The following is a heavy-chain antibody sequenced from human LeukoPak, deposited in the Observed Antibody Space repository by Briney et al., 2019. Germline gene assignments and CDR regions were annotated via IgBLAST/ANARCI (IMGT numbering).Heavy chain of an antibody. D-gene: IGHD1-14*01. CDR3: VRKNRDFNAAFDI. Sequence: GGSLRLSRTDSGYTVSNNYLSCVPHTPGRGLEWVSIRYSEWNTKHTTYAPGRFTLSRENTQNTLSLQMNSLRAEETAVYYCVRKNRDFNAAFDIWGQGTVVTVSS. CDR2: RYSEWNT. CDR1: GYTVSNNY. J-gene: IGHJ3*02. V-gene: IGHV3-53*01.